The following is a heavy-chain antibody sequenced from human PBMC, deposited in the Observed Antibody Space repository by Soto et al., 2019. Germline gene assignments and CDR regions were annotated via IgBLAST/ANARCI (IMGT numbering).Heavy chain of an antibody. D-gene: IGHD3-10*01. Sequence: QVQLVQSGAEVKKPGSSVKVSCKASGGTFSPYTVNWVRQAPGQGLEWMGRIIPFLGVTNYAQKFQARVTLTADTSTTTAYMELSGLRFEYTAVYYCARDWESTVSTWSFGAFWGRGTLVTVSS. CDR1: GGTFSPYT. CDR2: IIPFLGVT. V-gene: IGHV1-69*08. J-gene: IGHJ4*02. CDR3: ARDWESTVSTWSFGAF.